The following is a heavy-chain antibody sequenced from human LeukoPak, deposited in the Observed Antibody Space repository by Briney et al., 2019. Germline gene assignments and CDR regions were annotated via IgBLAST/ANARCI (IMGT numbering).Heavy chain of an antibody. CDR3: SRESGAFSPFGY. CDR2: ISLSGVT. J-gene: IGHJ4*02. D-gene: IGHD1-26*01. CDR1: GGSISSTNW. Sequence: PSGTLSLTCGVSGGSISSTNWWSWVRQPPGQGLEWIGEISLSGVTNYNPSLKSRVTMSLDRSKNHLSLTLTSVTAADAAVYYCSRESGAFSPFGYWGQGTLVTVSS. V-gene: IGHV4-4*02.